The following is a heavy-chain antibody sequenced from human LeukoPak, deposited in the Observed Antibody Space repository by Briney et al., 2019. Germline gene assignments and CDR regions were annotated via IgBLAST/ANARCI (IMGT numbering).Heavy chain of an antibody. D-gene: IGHD6-13*01. CDR1: GGSMNWHY. V-gene: IGHV4-34*01. J-gene: IGHJ5*02. Sequence: SETLSLTCTVSGGSMNWHYWSWIRQAPGKGLEWIGEINHSGSTNYNPPLKSRVTISVDTSKNQFSLKLSSVTAADTAVYYCARSGKRGIAAAGGWFDPWGQGTLVTVSS. CDR3: ARSGKRGIAAAGGWFDP. CDR2: INHSGST.